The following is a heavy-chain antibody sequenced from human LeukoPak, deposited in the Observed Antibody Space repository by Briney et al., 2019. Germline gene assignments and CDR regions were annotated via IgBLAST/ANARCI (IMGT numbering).Heavy chain of an antibody. J-gene: IGHJ5*02. D-gene: IGHD5-24*01. CDR3: AKQFVDI. Sequence: GGSLRLSCAASGFTFSNYAMNWFRQAPGKGLEWVSSISGSGDDPSYADSVKGRFTISRDNSRNTLYLQMNSLRAEDTAVYYCAKQFVDIWGQGTLVTVSS. CDR2: ISGSGDDP. V-gene: IGHV3-23*01. CDR1: GFTFSNYA.